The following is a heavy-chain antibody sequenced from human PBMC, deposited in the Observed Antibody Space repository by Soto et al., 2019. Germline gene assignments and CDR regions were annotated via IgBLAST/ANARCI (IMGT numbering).Heavy chain of an antibody. CDR3: ARKRGGYFSGLDY. CDR2: FCGSGGSVST. Sequence: LSLTCSFTSDSSTSAGYSCSWRNQQSRKGLEWLGYFCGSGGSVSTLYNPSLKSRITLSVDTSKTQFSLNLSSVTVADTAGYFCARKRGGYFSGLDYWGPGTRVTVS. J-gene: IGHJ4*02. CDR1: SDSSTSAGYS. D-gene: IGHD2-15*01. V-gene: IGHV4-31*03.